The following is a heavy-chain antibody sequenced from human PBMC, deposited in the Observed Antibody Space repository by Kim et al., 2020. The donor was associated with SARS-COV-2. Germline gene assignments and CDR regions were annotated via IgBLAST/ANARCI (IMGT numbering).Heavy chain of an antibody. Sequence: YAQYLQGRVPMTPDTSTSRAYMELRSLRSDDTAVYYCARARRAHYGMDVWGQGTTVTVSS. V-gene: IGHV1-18*01. CDR3: ARARRAHYGMDV. J-gene: IGHJ6*02.